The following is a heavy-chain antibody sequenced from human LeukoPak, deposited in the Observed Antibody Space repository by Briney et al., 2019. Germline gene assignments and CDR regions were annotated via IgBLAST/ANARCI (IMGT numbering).Heavy chain of an antibody. Sequence: GASVKVSCKASGGTFSSYPFSWVRQAPGQGLEWMGGIIPIFDTANYAQKFQGRVTITADESTSTVYMELSSLRFEDTAVYYCALIATHSALFDHWGQGILVTVSS. J-gene: IGHJ5*02. CDR1: GGTFSSYP. CDR2: IIPIFDTA. CDR3: ALIATHSALFDH. D-gene: IGHD2-21*01. V-gene: IGHV1-69*13.